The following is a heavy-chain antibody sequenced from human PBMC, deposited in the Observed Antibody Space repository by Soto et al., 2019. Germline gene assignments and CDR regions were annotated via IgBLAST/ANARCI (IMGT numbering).Heavy chain of an antibody. J-gene: IGHJ6*02. Sequence: GGSLRLSCAASGFTVSSNYMSWVRQAPGKGLEWVSVIYSGGSTYYADSVKGRFTISRDNSKNTLCLQMNSLTAEHTAVYYCAVGGQWGAIYSADFWGQGTTVTVSS. V-gene: IGHV3-53*01. CDR2: IYSGGST. D-gene: IGHD3-16*01. CDR1: GFTVSSNY. CDR3: AVGGQWGAIYSADF.